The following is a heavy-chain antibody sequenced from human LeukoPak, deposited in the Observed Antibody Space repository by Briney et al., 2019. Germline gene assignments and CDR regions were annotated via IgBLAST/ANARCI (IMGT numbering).Heavy chain of an antibody. CDR2: IYYSGNT. CDR1: GDSIRSTSYY. D-gene: IGHD3-10*01. Sequence: SETLSLTCTVSGDSIRSTSYYWGWIRQPPGKGLEWIGSIYYSGNTYYNPSLMSRVTISVDTSKNQFSLKLSSVTAADTAIYYCARLEFYDSGSYIDYWGQGTLVTVSS. V-gene: IGHV4-39*07. J-gene: IGHJ4*02. CDR3: ARLEFYDSGSYIDY.